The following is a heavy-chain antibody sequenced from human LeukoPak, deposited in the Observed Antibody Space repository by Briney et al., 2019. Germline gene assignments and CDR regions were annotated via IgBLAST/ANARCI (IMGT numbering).Heavy chain of an antibody. CDR2: IKQDGSEK. J-gene: IGHJ4*02. CDR3: AREDSSGLDY. V-gene: IGHV3-7*01. CDR1: GFTFSSYW. Sequence: GGSLGLSCAASGFTFSSYWMNWVRQAPGKGLEWVANIKQDGSEKYYVDSVKGRFTISRDNAKNSLYLQMNSLRAEDTAIYYCAREDSSGLDYWGQGTLVTVSS. D-gene: IGHD6-19*01.